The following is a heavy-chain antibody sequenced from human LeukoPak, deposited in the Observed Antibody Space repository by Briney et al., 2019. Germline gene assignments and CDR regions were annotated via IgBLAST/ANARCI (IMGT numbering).Heavy chain of an antibody. CDR3: ATHYDTSGYSYFDF. D-gene: IGHD3-22*01. J-gene: IGHJ4*02. Sequence: GGSLRLSCAASGFTFSSCALTWVRQAPGKGLEWVTTISGTGVTTFYADSVRGRFTISRDNSKNTLYLQMSSLRAVDTSVYYCATHYDTSGYSYFDFWGQGTLVTVSS. CDR2: ISGTGVTT. V-gene: IGHV3-23*01. CDR1: GFTFSSCA.